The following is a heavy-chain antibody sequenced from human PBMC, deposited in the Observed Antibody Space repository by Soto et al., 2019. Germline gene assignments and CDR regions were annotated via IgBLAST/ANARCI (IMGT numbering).Heavy chain of an antibody. CDR1: GFTFSNYA. Sequence: GGSLRLSCAASGFTFSNYAMSWVRQAPGKGLEWVSAISASVGSIYYTDSVKGRFTISRDNSKNTLYLQMNSLRAEDTAVYYCAKGGQSYDYWGQGTLVTVSS. J-gene: IGHJ4*02. D-gene: IGHD3-10*01. CDR2: ISASVGSI. CDR3: AKGGQSYDY. V-gene: IGHV3-23*01.